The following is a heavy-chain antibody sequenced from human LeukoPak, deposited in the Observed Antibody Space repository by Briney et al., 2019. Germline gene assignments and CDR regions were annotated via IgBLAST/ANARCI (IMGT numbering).Heavy chain of an antibody. D-gene: IGHD3-10*01. CDR3: ARDLISPPYNWFDP. J-gene: IGHJ5*02. Sequence: PSETLSLTCSVSGGPIRGYYWNWIRQPAGKGLEWIGIIYPSGSTNFNPSLKSRVTMSLDTSRNQFSLNLSSVTAADSAVYYCARDLISPPYNWFDPWGQGTLVTVSS. CDR2: IYPSGST. V-gene: IGHV4-4*07. CDR1: GGPIRGYY.